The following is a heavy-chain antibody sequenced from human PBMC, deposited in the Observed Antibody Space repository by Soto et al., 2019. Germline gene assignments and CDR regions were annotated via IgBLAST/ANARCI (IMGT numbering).Heavy chain of an antibody. CDR1: GYIFTNFW. V-gene: IGHV5-10-1*01. Sequence: PGESLKISCKGSGYIFTNFWINWVRQKPGKGLEWMGRIDPGGSQTGYSPPFQGHVTISADKSLNTAYLQWRSLKASDTAIYYCARFYSSISPEDFWGQGXLVTVYS. CDR3: ARFYSSISPEDF. J-gene: IGHJ4*02. CDR2: IDPGGSQT. D-gene: IGHD4-4*01.